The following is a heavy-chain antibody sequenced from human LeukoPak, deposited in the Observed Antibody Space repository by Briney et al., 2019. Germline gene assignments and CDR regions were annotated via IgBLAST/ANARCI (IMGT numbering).Heavy chain of an antibody. Sequence: SETLSLTCTVSGGSISGYYWGWVRQPPGKGLEWIGYIYYSGSTNYNPSLKSRVTISIHTSKNQFSLKLSSVTSADTAVYYCAGRSRSGWYYDYWGQGTLVTVSS. V-gene: IGHV4-59*01. CDR2: IYYSGST. CDR3: AGRSRSGWYYDY. D-gene: IGHD6-19*01. J-gene: IGHJ4*02. CDR1: GGSISGYY.